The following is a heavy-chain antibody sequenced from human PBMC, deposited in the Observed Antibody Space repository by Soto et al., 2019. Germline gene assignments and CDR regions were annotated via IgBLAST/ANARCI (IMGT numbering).Heavy chain of an antibody. V-gene: IGHV3-11*05. Sequence: CGSLRLSRAASGFTFSDGYMSWIRQAPNKGLEYISYISSSGTSANYADSVKGRFTISRDNAKNSLYLQMNSLRAEDTAVYYCARDRGAVTGQYFDYWGQGALVTVSS. CDR2: ISSSGTSA. CDR3: ARDRGAVTGQYFDY. CDR1: GFTFSDGY. D-gene: IGHD6-19*01. J-gene: IGHJ4*02.